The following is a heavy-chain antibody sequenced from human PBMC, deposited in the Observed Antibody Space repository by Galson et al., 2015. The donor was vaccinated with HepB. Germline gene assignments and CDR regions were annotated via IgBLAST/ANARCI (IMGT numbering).Heavy chain of an antibody. CDR1: GFTFSSNG. CDR3: AKPQKDYGDYDYFQH. Sequence: SLRLSCAASGFTFSSNGMHWVRQAPGKGLEWVTVISHDGSNKYYADSVQGRFTISRDNSKNTLYLQMNSLRAEDTAVYHCAKPQKDYGDYDYFQHWGQGTLVTVSS. CDR2: ISHDGSNK. V-gene: IGHV3-30*18. D-gene: IGHD4-17*01. J-gene: IGHJ1*01.